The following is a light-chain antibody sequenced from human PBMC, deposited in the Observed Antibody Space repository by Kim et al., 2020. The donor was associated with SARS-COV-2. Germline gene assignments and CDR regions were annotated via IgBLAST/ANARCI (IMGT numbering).Light chain of an antibody. CDR2: GAS. V-gene: IGKV3-15*01. Sequence: SPGERPTLACTASQSVSSNLAWYQQKPGQAPKLRLSGASARATGIPDRFSCRGSGTDFTLTISSLQSEDFAVYYCQQYDKWPRTFGQGTKVDIK. J-gene: IGKJ1*01. CDR3: QQYDKWPRT. CDR1: QSVSSN.